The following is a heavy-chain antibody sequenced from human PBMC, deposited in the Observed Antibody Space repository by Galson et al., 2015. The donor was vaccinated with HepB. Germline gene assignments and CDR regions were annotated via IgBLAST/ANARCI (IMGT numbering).Heavy chain of an antibody. V-gene: IGHV3-30*03. CDR2: ISYVGINK. D-gene: IGHD2-15*01. CDR3: ARDLSPYVEAGDY. J-gene: IGHJ4*02. CDR1: GFTFSSYG. Sequence: SLRLSCAASGFTFSSYGMHWVRQAPGKGLEWVAAISYVGINKYYADSVKGRFTISRDNSKNTLSLQMNSLRAEDTAVYFCARDLSPYVEAGDYWGQGTLVTVSS.